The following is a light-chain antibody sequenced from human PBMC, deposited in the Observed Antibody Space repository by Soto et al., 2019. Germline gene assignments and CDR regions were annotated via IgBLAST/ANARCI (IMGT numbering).Light chain of an antibody. V-gene: IGLV1-47*01. CDR1: RSNIRSNF. CDR3: AVWDDSLSGRL. J-gene: IGLJ2*01. CDR2: RNN. Sequence: QAVVTQPPSASGTPGQRVTISCSGSRSNIRSNFVYWYQQLPGTAPKLLIYRNNQRPSWVPDRFSGSKSGTSASLAISGLRSEDEADYYCAVWDDSLSGRLFGGGTQLTVL.